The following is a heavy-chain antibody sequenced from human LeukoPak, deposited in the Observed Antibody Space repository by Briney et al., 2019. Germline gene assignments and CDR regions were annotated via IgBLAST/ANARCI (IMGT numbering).Heavy chain of an antibody. CDR3: ATYGYSSGWYYFDY. V-gene: IGHV4-39*01. J-gene: IGHJ4*02. D-gene: IGHD6-19*01. CDR2: IYYSGST. Sequence: SETLSLTCTVSGGSISSSSYYWGWIRQPPGKGLEWIGSIYYSGSTYYNPSLKSRVTISVDTSKNQFSLKLSSVTAADTAVYYCATYGYSSGWYYFDYWGQGTLVTVSS. CDR1: GGSISSSSYY.